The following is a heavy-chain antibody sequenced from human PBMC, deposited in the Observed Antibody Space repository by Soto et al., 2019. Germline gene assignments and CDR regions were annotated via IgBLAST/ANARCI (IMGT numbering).Heavy chain of an antibody. CDR3: ARRAYYDFWSGYYSDYYGMDV. D-gene: IGHD3-3*01. CDR2: IIPIFGTA. Sequence: QVQLVQSGAEVKKPGSSVKVSCKASGGTFSSYAISWVRQAPGQGLEWMGGIIPIFGTANYAQKFQGRVTITADESTGTAYMELSSLRSEDTAVYYCARRAYYDFWSGYYSDYYGMDVWGQGTTVTVSS. J-gene: IGHJ6*02. V-gene: IGHV1-69*12. CDR1: GGTFSSYA.